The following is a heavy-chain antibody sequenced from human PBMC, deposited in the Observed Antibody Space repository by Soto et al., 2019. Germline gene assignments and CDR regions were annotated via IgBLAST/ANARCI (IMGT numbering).Heavy chain of an antibody. J-gene: IGHJ4*03. V-gene: IGHV3-21*06. D-gene: IGHD3-22*01. CDR3: ARVVYFDSSGYGL. Sequence: PGGSLRLSCTAYGFTFSSYSMNWVRQAPGKGLEWVSSISSTSSYIHYADSVKGRFTISRDNAKNSLYLQMNSLRAEDTAVYYCARVVYFDSSGYGLWGQGTLVTVSS. CDR2: ISSTSSYI. CDR1: GFTFSSYS.